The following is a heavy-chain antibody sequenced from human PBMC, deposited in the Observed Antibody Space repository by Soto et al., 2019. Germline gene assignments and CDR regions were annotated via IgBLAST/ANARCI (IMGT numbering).Heavy chain of an antibody. CDR1: GGSISSSSYY. J-gene: IGHJ4*02. CDR3: ATRSTTHYYDSTLNVY. CDR2: IYYSGST. V-gene: IGHV4-39*01. Sequence: QSQTLSLTCTVSGGSISSSSYYWGWIRQPPGKGLEWIGSIYYSGSTYYNPSLKSRVTISVDTSKNQFSLKLSSVTAADTAVYYCATRSTTHYYDSTLNVYWGQGTLVTVSS. D-gene: IGHD3-22*01.